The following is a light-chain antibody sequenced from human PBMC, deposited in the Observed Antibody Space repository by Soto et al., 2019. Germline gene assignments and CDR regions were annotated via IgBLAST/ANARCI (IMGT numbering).Light chain of an antibody. V-gene: IGLV1-44*01. CDR3: NSYVGSNNYV. J-gene: IGLJ1*01. Sequence: QSVLTQPPSASGIPGQRVTISCSGSRSNIGSNNVNWYQQLPGTAPRLLTFNNHLRPSGVPDRFSGSKSGNTASLTVSGLQADDEADYYCNSYVGSNNYVFGTGTKVTVL. CDR2: NNH. CDR1: RSNIGSNN.